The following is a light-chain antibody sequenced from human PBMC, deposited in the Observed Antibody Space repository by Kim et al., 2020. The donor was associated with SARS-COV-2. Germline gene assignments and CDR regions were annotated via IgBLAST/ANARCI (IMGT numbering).Light chain of an antibody. J-gene: IGKJ5*01. CDR3: QQRSNWPIT. Sequence: VSPGERASLSCRASQRLSSDLAWYQQKPGQAPRLLIYDASNRATGIPARFSGSGSGTDFTLTISSLEPEDFAVYYCQQRSNWPITFGQGTRLEIK. CDR2: DAS. CDR1: QRLSSD. V-gene: IGKV3-11*01.